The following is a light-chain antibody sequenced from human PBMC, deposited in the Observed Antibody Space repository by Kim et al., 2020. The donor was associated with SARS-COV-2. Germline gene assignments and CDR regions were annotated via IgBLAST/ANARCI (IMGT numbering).Light chain of an antibody. CDR2: SAS. CDR3: QHYAYSTT. Sequence: LSPGERATLSCRASLSVKSNYLAWYQQKPGQAPRLLVHSASTRAAGIPDRFSGSGSGTDFTLTISRLDPEDIAVYYCQHYAYSTTFGQGTRLEIK. CDR1: LSVKSNY. J-gene: IGKJ5*01. V-gene: IGKV3-20*01.